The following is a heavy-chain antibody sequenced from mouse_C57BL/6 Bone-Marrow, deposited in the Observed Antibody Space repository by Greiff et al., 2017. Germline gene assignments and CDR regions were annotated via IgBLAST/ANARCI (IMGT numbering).Heavy chain of an antibody. Sequence: QVQLQQSGAELVRPGSSVKLSCKASGYTFTSYWMHWVKQRPIQGLEWIGNIDPSDSETHYNQKFKDKATLTVDKSSSTAYMQLSSLTSEDSAVYYCARRGSSGSPWFAYWGQGTLVTVSA. CDR3: ARRGSSGSPWFAY. D-gene: IGHD1-1*01. CDR1: GYTFTSYW. CDR2: IDPSDSET. J-gene: IGHJ3*01. V-gene: IGHV1-52*01.